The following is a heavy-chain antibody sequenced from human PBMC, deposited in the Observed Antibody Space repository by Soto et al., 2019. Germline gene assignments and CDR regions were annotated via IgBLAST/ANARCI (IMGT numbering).Heavy chain of an antibody. CDR1: GASLSDNY. Sequence: PSETLSLTCAVYGASLSDNYCNWPRQPPGKGLEWIGEINHSGNTNYNPSLRSRVTISIDTSKNQLSLNRRSVSAADTAVYYCASRHCSGGSCYNPGFDSWGQGALVTVSS. V-gene: IGHV4-34*01. CDR3: ASRHCSGGSCYNPGFDS. CDR2: INHSGNT. J-gene: IGHJ4*02. D-gene: IGHD2-15*01.